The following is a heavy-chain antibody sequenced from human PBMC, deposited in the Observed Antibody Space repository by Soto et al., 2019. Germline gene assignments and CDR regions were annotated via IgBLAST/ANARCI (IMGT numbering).Heavy chain of an antibody. CDR1: GYTFTSYA. D-gene: IGHD2-2*01. CDR3: ARAQNVVVPAAPFSPFDY. Sequence: AASVKVSCKASGYTFTSYAMHWVRQAPGQRLEWMGWINAGNGNTKYSQKFQGRVTITRDTSGSTAYMELSSLRSEDTAVYYCARAQNVVVPAAPFSPFDYWGQGTLVTVSS. J-gene: IGHJ4*02. CDR2: INAGNGNT. V-gene: IGHV1-3*01.